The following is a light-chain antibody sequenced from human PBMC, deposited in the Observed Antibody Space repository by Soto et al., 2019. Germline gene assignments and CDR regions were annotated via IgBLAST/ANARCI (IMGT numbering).Light chain of an antibody. CDR2: GTS. CDR3: QQYGSSPYT. Sequence: EIVVTQSPGTLSLFPGERATLSCRASQSISTTYLAWYQQRPGQAPRLLIYGTSSRATGIPGRFSGSGSATDFTLTINRLEPEDFALYYCQQYGSSPYTFGQGTKLEIK. J-gene: IGKJ2*01. CDR1: QSISTTY. V-gene: IGKV3-20*01.